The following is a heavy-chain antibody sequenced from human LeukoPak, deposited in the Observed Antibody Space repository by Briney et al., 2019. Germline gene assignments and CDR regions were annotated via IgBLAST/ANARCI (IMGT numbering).Heavy chain of an antibody. CDR3: AREQNPLRRDGYIDY. V-gene: IGHV3-23*01. J-gene: IGHJ4*02. CDR1: GFTFSSYA. D-gene: IGHD5-24*01. Sequence: GGSLRLSCAASGFTFSSYAMSWVRQAPGKGLEWVSAISGSGGSTYYADSVKGRFTIPRDNSKNTLYLQMNSLRAEDTAVYYCAREQNPLRRDGYIDYWGQGTLVTVPS. CDR2: ISGSGGST.